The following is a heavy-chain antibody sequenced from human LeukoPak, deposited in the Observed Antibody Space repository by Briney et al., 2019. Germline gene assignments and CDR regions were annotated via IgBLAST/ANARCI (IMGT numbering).Heavy chain of an antibody. Sequence: SETLSLTCAVYGGSFSGYYWSWIRQPPGKGLEWIGEINHSGSTNYNPSLKSRVTISVDTSKNQFSLKLSSVAAADTAVYYCARGGGSSGYYTDYWGQGTLVTVSS. V-gene: IGHV4-34*01. CDR3: ARGGGSSGYYTDY. CDR1: GGSFSGYY. CDR2: INHSGST. J-gene: IGHJ4*02. D-gene: IGHD3-22*01.